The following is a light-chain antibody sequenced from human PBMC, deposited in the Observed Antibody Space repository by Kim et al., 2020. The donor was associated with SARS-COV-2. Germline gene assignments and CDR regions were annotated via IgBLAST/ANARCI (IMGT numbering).Light chain of an antibody. Sequence: SPGERATLSCRASQTITNNYLAWYQQKLGQAPRLLIFDASSRATGIPDRFSGSGSGTDFTLTIKRLEPEDFVVYYCLQYGTSPRTFGQGTKVDIK. CDR2: DAS. CDR3: LQYGTSPRT. J-gene: IGKJ1*01. V-gene: IGKV3-20*01. CDR1: QTITNNY.